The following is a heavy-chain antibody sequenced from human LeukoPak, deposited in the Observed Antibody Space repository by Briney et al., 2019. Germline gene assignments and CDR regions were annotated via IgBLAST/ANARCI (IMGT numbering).Heavy chain of an antibody. V-gene: IGHV3-23*01. CDR1: GFTFSNYA. J-gene: IGHJ4*02. CDR3: AKVGPNILGATGSYFDH. CDR2: ISGCGGST. Sequence: EGSLRLSCAASGFTFSNYAMSWVRQAPGKGLEWVSAISGCGGSTYYADSMKGRFTISRDSSNYTLYLQMNSLRAEDTAVYYCAKVGPNILGATGSYFDHWGQGTLVTVSS. D-gene: IGHD1-26*01.